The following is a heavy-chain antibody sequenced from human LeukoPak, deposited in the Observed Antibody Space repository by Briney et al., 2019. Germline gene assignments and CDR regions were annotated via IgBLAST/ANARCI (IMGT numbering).Heavy chain of an antibody. V-gene: IGHV3-23*01. CDR3: AKDDWGDYYMDV. CDR2: ISGSGGST. CDR1: GFTFSSYA. Sequence: GGSLRLSCAASGFTFSSYAMSWVRQAPEKGLEWVSAISGSGGSTYYADSVKGRFTISRDNSKNTLYLQMNSLRAEDTAVYYCAKDDWGDYYMDVWGKGTTVTVSS. J-gene: IGHJ6*03. D-gene: IGHD3-9*01.